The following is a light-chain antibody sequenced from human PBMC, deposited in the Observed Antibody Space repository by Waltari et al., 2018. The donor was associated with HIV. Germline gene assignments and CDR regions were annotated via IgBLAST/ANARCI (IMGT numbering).Light chain of an antibody. CDR3: NSYAGSNKWV. CDR1: TIDVRGSKY. CDR2: EVN. J-gene: IGLJ3*02. Sequence: SALPQPPSPSGSPGPSVTTSSTAPTIDVRGSKYSPWYQQHPGKAPKLMIYEVNKRPSGVPDRFSGSKSANTASLTVSGLQADDEADYYCNSYAGSNKWVFGGGTKLTVL. V-gene: IGLV2-8*01.